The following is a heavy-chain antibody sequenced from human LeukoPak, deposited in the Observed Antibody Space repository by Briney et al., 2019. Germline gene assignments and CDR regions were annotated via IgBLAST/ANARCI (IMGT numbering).Heavy chain of an antibody. CDR3: ARIMSSGWSYYYYYMDA. CDR1: GGSISSSSYY. D-gene: IGHD6-19*01. Sequence: SETLSLTCTVSGGSISSSSYYWGWIRQPPGKGLEWIGSIYYSGSTYYNPSLKSRVTISVDTSKNQFSLKLSSVTAADTAVYYCARIMSSGWSYYYYYMDAWGKGTTVTVSS. V-gene: IGHV4-39*07. CDR2: IYYSGST. J-gene: IGHJ6*03.